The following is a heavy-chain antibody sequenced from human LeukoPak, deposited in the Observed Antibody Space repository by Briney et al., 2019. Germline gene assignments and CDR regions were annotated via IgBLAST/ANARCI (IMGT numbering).Heavy chain of an antibody. CDR3: ARVGVAARPVDY. J-gene: IGHJ4*02. V-gene: IGHV3-48*04. CDR2: ISSSSTI. D-gene: IGHD6-6*01. CDR1: GFTFSSYS. Sequence: GGSLRLSCAASGFTFSSYSMNWVRQAPGKGLEWVSYISSSSTIYYADSVKGRFTISRDNAKNSLYLQMNSLRAEDTAVYYCARVGVAARPVDYWGQGTLVTVSS.